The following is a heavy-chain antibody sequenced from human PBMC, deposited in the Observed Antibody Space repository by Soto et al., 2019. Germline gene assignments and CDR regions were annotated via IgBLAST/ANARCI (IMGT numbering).Heavy chain of an antibody. Sequence: PGGSLRLSCAASGFTFSSYGMHWVRQAPGKGLEWVAVIWYDGSNKYYADSVKGRFTISRDNSKNTLYLQMNSLRAEDTAVYYCARDPSDGRLYYFDYWGQGTLVTVSS. CDR2: IWYDGSNK. V-gene: IGHV3-33*01. CDR1: GFTFSSYG. J-gene: IGHJ4*02. CDR3: ARDPSDGRLYYFDY.